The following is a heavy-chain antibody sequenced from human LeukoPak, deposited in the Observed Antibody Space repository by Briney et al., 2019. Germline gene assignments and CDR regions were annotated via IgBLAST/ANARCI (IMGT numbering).Heavy chain of an antibody. CDR2: ISGSGGST. V-gene: IGHV3-23*01. Sequence: RPGGSLRLSCAASGFTFTNYAMSWVRQAPGKGLEWVSAISGSGGSTYYADSVKGRFTISRDNSKNTLYLQMNSLRAEDTAVYYCAKDLDDYGDYWWAFDIWGQGTMVTVSS. D-gene: IGHD4-17*01. CDR3: AKDLDDYGDYWWAFDI. J-gene: IGHJ3*02. CDR1: GFTFTNYA.